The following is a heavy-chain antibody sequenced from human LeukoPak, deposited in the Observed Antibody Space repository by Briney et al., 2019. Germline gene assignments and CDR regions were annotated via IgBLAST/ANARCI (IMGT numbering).Heavy chain of an antibody. D-gene: IGHD1-26*01. CDR3: ARDGGLVGASGAFDY. CDR2: ISSSSSTI. Sequence: GGSLRLSCAASGFTFSSYSMNWVRQAPGKGLEWVSYISSSSSTIYYADSVKGRFTISRDNAKNSLYLQMNSLRDQDTAVYYCARDGGLVGASGAFDYWGQGTLVTVSS. CDR1: GFTFSSYS. V-gene: IGHV3-48*02. J-gene: IGHJ4*02.